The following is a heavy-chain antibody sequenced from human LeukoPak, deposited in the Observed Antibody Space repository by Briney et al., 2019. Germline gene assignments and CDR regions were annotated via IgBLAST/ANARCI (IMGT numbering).Heavy chain of an antibody. D-gene: IGHD6-13*01. CDR2: INPNSGGT. Sequence: GASVKVSCKASGYTFTGYYMHWVRQAPGQGLEWMGWINPNSGGTNYAQKFQGRVTMTRDTSTNTAYMVLSRLRSDDTAVYFCARGGDSSSWNGGWFDPWGQGTLVTVSS. V-gene: IGHV1-2*02. J-gene: IGHJ5*02. CDR3: ARGGDSSSWNGGWFDP. CDR1: GYTFTGYY.